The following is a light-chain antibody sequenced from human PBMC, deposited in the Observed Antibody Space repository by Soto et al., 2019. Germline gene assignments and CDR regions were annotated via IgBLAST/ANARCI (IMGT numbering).Light chain of an antibody. J-gene: IGLJ1*01. CDR1: TSDVGGYNL. V-gene: IGLV2-23*01. CDR3: CSYASRSSYV. Sequence: QSALTQPASVSGSPGQSITISCSGTTSDVGGYNLVSWYQQHTAKAPKLLIYEGAQRPSGVSSRFSGSKSGNTASLTISGLQAEDEADYYCCSYASRSSYVFGTGNKVTVL. CDR2: EGA.